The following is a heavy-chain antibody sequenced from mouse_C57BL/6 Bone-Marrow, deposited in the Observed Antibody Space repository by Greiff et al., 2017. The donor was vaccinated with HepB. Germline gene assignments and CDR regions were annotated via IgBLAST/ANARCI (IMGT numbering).Heavy chain of an antibody. CDR3: ARGDDGSSGSYWYFDV. D-gene: IGHD1-1*01. CDR1: GYTFTSYW. J-gene: IGHJ1*03. CDR2: IYPSDSET. V-gene: IGHV1-61*01. Sequence: QVQLQQPGAELVRPGSSVKLSCKASGYTFTSYWMDWVKQRPGQGLEWIGNIYPSDSETHYNQKFKDKATLTVDKSSSTAYMQLSSLTSEDSAVYYCARGDDGSSGSYWYFDVWGTGTTVTVSS.